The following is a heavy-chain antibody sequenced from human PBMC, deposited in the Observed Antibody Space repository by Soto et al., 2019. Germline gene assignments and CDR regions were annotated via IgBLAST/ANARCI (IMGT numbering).Heavy chain of an antibody. CDR3: AGGRYYDFWSGYYNFDY. CDR2: IYYSGST. J-gene: IGHJ4*02. Sequence: SETLSLTCTVSGGSISSYYWSWIRQPPGKGLEWIGYIYYSGSTNYNPSLKSRVTISVDTSKNQFSLKLSSVTAADTAVYYCAGGRYYDFWSGYYNFDYWGQGTLVTVSS. V-gene: IGHV4-59*01. CDR1: GGSISSYY. D-gene: IGHD3-3*01.